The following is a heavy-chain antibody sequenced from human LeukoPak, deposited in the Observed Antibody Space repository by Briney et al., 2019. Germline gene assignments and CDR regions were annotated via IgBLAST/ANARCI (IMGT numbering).Heavy chain of an antibody. CDR2: IYYSGST. D-gene: IGHD5-18*01. Sequence: PSETLSLTCTVSGGSIGSYYWSWIRQPPGKGLEWIGYIYYSGSTNYNPSLKSRVTISVDTSKNQFSLKLSSVTAADTAVYYCARRSYGYADDYWGRGTLVTVSS. V-gene: IGHV4-59*01. CDR3: ARRSYGYADDY. J-gene: IGHJ4*02. CDR1: GGSIGSYY.